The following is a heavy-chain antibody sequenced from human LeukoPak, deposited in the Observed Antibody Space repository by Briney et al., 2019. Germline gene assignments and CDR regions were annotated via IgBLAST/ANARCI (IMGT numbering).Heavy chain of an antibody. Sequence: GGSLRLSCTASGFPFGDYLMSWFRQAPGKGLEWIGFISGGTTEYAASVKGRFTISRDDSTSIAYLQMNSLTTEDTAVYYRSRGSGWLSVYWGQGTLVTVSS. V-gene: IGHV3-49*03. CDR3: SRGSGWLSVY. D-gene: IGHD6-19*01. CDR1: GFPFGDYL. J-gene: IGHJ4*02. CDR2: ISGGTT.